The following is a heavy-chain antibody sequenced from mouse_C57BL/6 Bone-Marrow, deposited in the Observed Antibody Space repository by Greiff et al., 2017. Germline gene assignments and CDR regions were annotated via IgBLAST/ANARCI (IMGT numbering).Heavy chain of an antibody. CDR2: ISGGGGNT. Sequence: EVQLVQSGGGLVKPGGSLKLSCAASGFTFSSYTMPWVSQTPEKRLEWVASISGGGGNTNYPDSVKGRFTFARDNAKNTLYLQMSSLRSEDTALYYCARREAAAYFDVWGTGTTVTVTS. CDR1: GFTFSSYT. J-gene: IGHJ1*03. V-gene: IGHV5-9*01. CDR3: ARREAAAYFDV.